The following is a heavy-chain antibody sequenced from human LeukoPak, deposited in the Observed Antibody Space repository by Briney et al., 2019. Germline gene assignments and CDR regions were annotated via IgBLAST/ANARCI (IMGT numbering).Heavy chain of an antibody. V-gene: IGHV3-33*06. CDR3: ANWREGARPGFDY. Sequence: PGRSLRLSCAVSGFTFSRYGMHWVRQAPGKGLEWVAVIWYDGSDKYYADSVKGRFTISRDNSKNTLYLQMSSLRAEDTAVYHCANWREGARPGFDYWGQGTLVTVSS. J-gene: IGHJ4*02. D-gene: IGHD1-26*01. CDR1: GFTFSRYG. CDR2: IWYDGSDK.